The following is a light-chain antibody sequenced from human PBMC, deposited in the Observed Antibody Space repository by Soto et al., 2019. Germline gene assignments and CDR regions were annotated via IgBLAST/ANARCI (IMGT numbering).Light chain of an antibody. Sequence: DIVMTQSPDSLAVSLGERATINCKSSQSVLYSSTNKNYLAWYQQKPGQPPKLLIYWASTREYGVPDRFSGSWSGTDFTITISILHSEDVAVYYCQQYYSTPRAFGGGTKVEIK. V-gene: IGKV4-1*01. CDR1: QSVLYSSTNKNY. CDR3: QQYYSTPRA. CDR2: WAS. J-gene: IGKJ4*01.